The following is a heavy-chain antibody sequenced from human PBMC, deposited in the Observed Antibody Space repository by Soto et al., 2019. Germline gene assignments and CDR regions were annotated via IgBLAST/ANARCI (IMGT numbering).Heavy chain of an antibody. D-gene: IGHD3-10*01. Sequence: VQLLESGGGLVQPGGSLRLSCGDSGFTFSSYAMSWVRQAPGKGLEWVSAISGSGGSTYYADSVKGRFTISRDNSKNTLYLQMNSLRAEDTAVYYCAKDQTMVRGVSNFDYWGQGTLVTVSS. V-gene: IGHV3-23*01. CDR1: GFTFSSYA. J-gene: IGHJ4*02. CDR3: AKDQTMVRGVSNFDY. CDR2: ISGSGGST.